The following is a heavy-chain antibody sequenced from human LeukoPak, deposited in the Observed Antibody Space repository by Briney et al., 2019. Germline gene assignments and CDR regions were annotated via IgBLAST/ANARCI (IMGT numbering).Heavy chain of an antibody. Sequence: PGGSLRLSCAASGFTFSSYSMNWVRQAPGKGLEWVSYISSTGSTIYYADSVKGRFTVSRDYAKNSLYLQMNSLRAEDTAVYYCASDYYDRSQYWGQGTLVTVSS. CDR1: GFTFSSYS. J-gene: IGHJ4*02. CDR2: ISSTGSTI. CDR3: ASDYYDRSQY. V-gene: IGHV3-48*04. D-gene: IGHD3-22*01.